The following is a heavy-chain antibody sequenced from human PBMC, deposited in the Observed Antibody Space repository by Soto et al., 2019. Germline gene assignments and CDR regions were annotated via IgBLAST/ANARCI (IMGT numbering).Heavy chain of an antibody. CDR2: IYYRGST. D-gene: IGHD5-12*01. J-gene: IGHJ5*02. CDR1: GGSVSSGSYY. V-gene: IGHV4-61*01. Sequence: SETLSLTCTVSGGSVSSGSYYWSWIRQPPGKGLEWIGYIYYRGSTNYNPSLKSRVTISVDTSKNQFSLKLSSVTAADTAVYYCARAESGYEYNWFDPWGQGTLVTVSS. CDR3: ARAESGYEYNWFDP.